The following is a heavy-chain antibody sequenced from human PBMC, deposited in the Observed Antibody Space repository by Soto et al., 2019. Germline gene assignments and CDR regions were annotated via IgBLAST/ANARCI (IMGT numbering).Heavy chain of an antibody. V-gene: IGHV3-33*01. CDR1: GFTFSSYG. CDR3: ARDRSPGSASASLRGWFDP. D-gene: IGHD6-19*01. J-gene: IGHJ5*02. CDR2: IWYDGSNK. Sequence: GGSLRLSCAASGFTFSSYGMHWVRQAPGKGLEWVAVIWYDGSNKYYADSVKGRFTISRDNSKNTLYLQMNSLRAEDTAVYYCARDRSPGSASASLRGWFDPWGQGTLVTVSS.